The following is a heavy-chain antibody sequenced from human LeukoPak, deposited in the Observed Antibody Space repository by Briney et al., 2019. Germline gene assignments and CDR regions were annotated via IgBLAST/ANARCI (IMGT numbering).Heavy chain of an antibody. Sequence: GGSLRLSCAASGFTFSSYWMHWVRQAPGKGLVWASRINTDGSSTSYADSVKGRFTISRDNAKNTLYLQMNSLRAEDTAVYYCAGLRSGYYLTEFFQHWGQGTLVTVSS. V-gene: IGHV3-74*01. CDR3: AGLRSGYYLTEFFQH. CDR2: INTDGSST. D-gene: IGHD3-3*01. J-gene: IGHJ1*01. CDR1: GFTFSSYW.